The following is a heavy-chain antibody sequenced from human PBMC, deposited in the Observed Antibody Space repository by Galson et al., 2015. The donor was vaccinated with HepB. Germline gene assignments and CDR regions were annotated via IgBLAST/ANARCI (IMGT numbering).Heavy chain of an antibody. CDR2: MNPNSGNT. V-gene: IGHV1-8*01. Sequence: SVKVSCKASGYTFTSYDINWVRQATGQGLEWMGWMNPNSGNTGYAQKLQGRVTMTRNTSISTAYMELSSLRSEDTAVYYCARDRDILTGYYMYYGMDVWGQGTTVTVSS. CDR3: ARDRDILTGYYMYYGMDV. J-gene: IGHJ6*02. CDR1: GYTFTSYD. D-gene: IGHD3-9*01.